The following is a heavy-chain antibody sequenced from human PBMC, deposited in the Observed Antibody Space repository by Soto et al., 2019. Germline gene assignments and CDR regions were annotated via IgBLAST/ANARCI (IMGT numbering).Heavy chain of an antibody. CDR1: GFTFSSYA. V-gene: IGHV3-23*01. CDR3: AKAGHHSYFDC. CDR2: ISVSVGST. J-gene: IGHJ4*02. Sequence: GGSLRLSCAASGFTFSSYAMNWVRQAPGKGLEWVSAISVSVGSTYYADSVKGRFTISRDNSKNTLYLQINSLRAEDTAVYYCAKAGHHSYFDCWGQGTLVTVSS.